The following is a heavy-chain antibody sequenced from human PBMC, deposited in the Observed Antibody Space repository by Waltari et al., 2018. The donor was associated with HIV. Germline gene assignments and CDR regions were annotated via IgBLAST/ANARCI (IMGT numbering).Heavy chain of an antibody. CDR2: INSDGSST. D-gene: IGHD3-16*01. CDR3: ASLYNYVWGSPPPFDY. V-gene: IGHV3-74*01. Sequence: EVQLVESGGGLVQPGGSLSLSCAASGLTFSSYWMHWVRQAPGKGLVWVSRINSDGSSTNYADSVKGRFTISRDNAKNTVYLQMNSLRAEDTALYYCASLYNYVWGSPPPFDYWGQGTLVTVSS. J-gene: IGHJ4*02. CDR1: GLTFSSYW.